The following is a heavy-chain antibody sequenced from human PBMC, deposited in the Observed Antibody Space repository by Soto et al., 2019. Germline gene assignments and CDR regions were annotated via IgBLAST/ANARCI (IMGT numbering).Heavy chain of an antibody. CDR3: AREQLLYQGWFDP. J-gene: IGHJ5*02. Sequence: ASVKVSCKASGYTFTGYYMHCVRQAPGQGLEWMGWINPNSGGTNYAQKFQGRVTMTRDTSISTAYMELSRLRSDDTAVYYCAREQLLYQGWFDPWGQGTLVTVSS. V-gene: IGHV1-2*02. CDR2: INPNSGGT. D-gene: IGHD2-2*02. CDR1: GYTFTGYY.